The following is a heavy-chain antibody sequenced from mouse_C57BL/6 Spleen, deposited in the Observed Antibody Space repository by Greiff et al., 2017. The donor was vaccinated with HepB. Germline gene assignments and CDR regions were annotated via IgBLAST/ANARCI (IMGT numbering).Heavy chain of an antibody. D-gene: IGHD2-1*01. CDR2: IDPGDGDT. V-gene: IGHV1-80*01. CDR3: ARSGGNYDYFDY. J-gene: IGHJ2*01. CDR1: GYAFSSYW. Sequence: VKLQESGAELVKPGASVKISCKASGYAFSSYWMNWVKQRPGKGLEWIGQIDPGDGDTNYNGKFKGKATLTADKSSSTAYMQLSSLTSEDSAVYFCARSGGNYDYFDYWGQGTTLAVSS.